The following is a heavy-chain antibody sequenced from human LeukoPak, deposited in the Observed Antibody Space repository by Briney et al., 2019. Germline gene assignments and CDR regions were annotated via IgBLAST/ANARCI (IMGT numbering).Heavy chain of an antibody. CDR2: VKEDGSEK. CDR3: TRMFLYESSGYRPSDY. V-gene: IGHV3-7*01. D-gene: IGHD3-22*01. Sequence: PGGSLRLSCVSSGFTFSNYWMSWVRQAPGKGLEWVAKVKEDGSEKNYVDSVKGRFTISRDNAENAVHLETNSLRAEDTAVYYCTRMFLYESSGYRPSDYWGQGTLVTVSS. CDR1: GFTFSNYW. J-gene: IGHJ4*02.